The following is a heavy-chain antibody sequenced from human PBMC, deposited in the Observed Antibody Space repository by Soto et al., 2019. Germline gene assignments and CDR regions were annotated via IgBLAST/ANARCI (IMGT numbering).Heavy chain of an antibody. J-gene: IGHJ5*02. CDR1: GYTFTSYA. CDR2: INAGNGNT. D-gene: IGHD3-22*01. Sequence: ASVKVSCKASGYTFTSYAMHWVRQAPGQRLEWMGWINAGNGNTKYSQKFQGRVTITRDTSASTAYMELSSLRSEDTAVYYCARARITMIVVVTPGWFDPWGQGTLVTVSS. V-gene: IGHV1-3*01. CDR3: ARARITMIVVVTPGWFDP.